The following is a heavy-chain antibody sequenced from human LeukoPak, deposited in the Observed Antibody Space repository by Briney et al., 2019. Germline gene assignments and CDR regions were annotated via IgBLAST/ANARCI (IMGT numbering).Heavy chain of an antibody. CDR2: IKEDGSEK. Sequence: GGSLRLSCAASGFTFNSYWMNWVRQAPGKGLEWVANIKEDGSEKYYVDSVKGRFTISRDNAKNSPYLQMNSLRAEDTAVYYCARGVDVWGQGTTVTVS. V-gene: IGHV3-7*04. J-gene: IGHJ6*02. CDR3: ARGVDV. CDR1: GFTFNSYW.